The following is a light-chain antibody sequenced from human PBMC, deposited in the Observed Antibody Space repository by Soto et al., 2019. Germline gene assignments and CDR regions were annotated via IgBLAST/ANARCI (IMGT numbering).Light chain of an antibody. Sequence: QSVLTQPASVSGSPGQSITISCTGTGSDVGSYIYVSWFQHHPGKAPKLMIYEVSNRPSGVSNRFSASKSGNTVSLTISGLQAEDEADYYCSSYTGNNTPFVFGTGTKVTVL. CDR3: SSYTGNNTPFV. CDR1: GSDVGSYIY. CDR2: EVS. J-gene: IGLJ1*01. V-gene: IGLV2-14*01.